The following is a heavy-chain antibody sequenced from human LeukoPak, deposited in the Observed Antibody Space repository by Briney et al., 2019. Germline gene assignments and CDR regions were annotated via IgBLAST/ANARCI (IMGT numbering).Heavy chain of an antibody. J-gene: IGHJ5*02. D-gene: IGHD1-26*01. CDR1: GGSFSTYY. V-gene: IGHV4-59*08. CDR2: IYYTGST. Sequence: SETLSLTCAVYGGSFSTYYWNWIRQPPGKGLEWIGYIYYTGSTIYNPSLKSRVTISVDTSKNQFSLKLSSVTAADTAVYYCARITVGANGYNWFDPWGQGTLVTVSS. CDR3: ARITVGANGYNWFDP.